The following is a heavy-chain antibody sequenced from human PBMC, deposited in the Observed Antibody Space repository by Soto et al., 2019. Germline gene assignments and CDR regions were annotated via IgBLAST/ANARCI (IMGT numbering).Heavy chain of an antibody. CDR2: ISSSGNTI. D-gene: IGHD3-3*01. CDR3: ASGPNYYLWYFDY. J-gene: IGHJ4*02. V-gene: IGHV3-48*02. CDR1: GFTFSSYN. Sequence: EVQLVESGGGLVQPGGSLRLSCAASGFTFSSYNMNWVRQAPGKGLEWVSYISSSGNTIYYADSVKGRFTISRDSAKNSLYLQMNSLRDEDTAVYYCASGPNYYLWYFDYWGRGALVTVSS.